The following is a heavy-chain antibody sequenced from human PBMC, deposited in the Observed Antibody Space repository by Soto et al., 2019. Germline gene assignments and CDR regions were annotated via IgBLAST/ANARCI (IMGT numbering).Heavy chain of an antibody. J-gene: IGHJ4*02. CDR2: INAGNGNT. V-gene: IGHV1-3*01. CDR3: ARDCITARPSNFFDH. Sequence: ASVKVSCKASGHTFTSYAMHSVRHASGQRLESMGWINAGNGNTKYSQKFQGRVTITRATSATTAYMELRSLISEDTAVLYCARDCITARPSNFFDHWAQATLVTF. D-gene: IGHD6-6*01. CDR1: GHTFTSYA.